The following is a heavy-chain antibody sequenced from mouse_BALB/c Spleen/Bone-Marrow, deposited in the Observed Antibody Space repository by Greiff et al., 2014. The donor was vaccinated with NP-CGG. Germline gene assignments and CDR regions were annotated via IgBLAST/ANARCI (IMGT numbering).Heavy chain of an antibody. J-gene: IGHJ4*01. CDR2: ISDGGSYT. CDR1: GFIFSDYY. D-gene: IGHD1-1*02. Sequence: EVQVVESGGGLVKPGGSLKLSCTASGFIFSDYYMYWVRQTPEKRLEWVAAISDGGSYTYYPDSVKGRFTISRDNAKNSLYLQMSSLKSEDTAMYYCARSGEKYGAMDYWGQGTSVTVSS. V-gene: IGHV5-4*02. CDR3: ARSGEKYGAMDY.